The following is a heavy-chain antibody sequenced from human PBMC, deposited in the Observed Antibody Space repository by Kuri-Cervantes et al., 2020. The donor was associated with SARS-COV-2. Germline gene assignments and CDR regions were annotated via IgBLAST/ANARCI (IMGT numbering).Heavy chain of an antibody. CDR1: GGSFSGYY. V-gene: IGHV4-34*01. CDR3: ARGVGAAVAGTLITIYYYYGMDV. CDR2: INHSGCT. D-gene: IGHD6-19*01. Sequence: SQTLSLTCAVYGGSFSGYYWSWIRQPPGKGLEWIGEINHSGCTNYNPSLKSRVTISVDTSKNQFSLKLSSVTAADTAVYYCARGVGAAVAGTLITIYYYYGMDVWGQGTTVTVSS. J-gene: IGHJ6*02.